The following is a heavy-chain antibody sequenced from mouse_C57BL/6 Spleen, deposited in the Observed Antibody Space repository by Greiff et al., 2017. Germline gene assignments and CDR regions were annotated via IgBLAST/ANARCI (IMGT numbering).Heavy chain of an antibody. V-gene: IGHV1-81*01. D-gene: IGHD2-5*01. CDR2: IYPRSGNT. Sequence: VQLQQSGAELARPGASVKLSCKASGYTFTSYGIRWVKQRTGQGLEWIGEIYPRSGNTYYNEKFKGKATLTADNSSSTAYMELRSLTSEASAVYCCARDYSNPYDMDYWGKGTSVTVST. J-gene: IGHJ4*01. CDR1: GYTFTSYG. CDR3: ARDYSNPYDMDY.